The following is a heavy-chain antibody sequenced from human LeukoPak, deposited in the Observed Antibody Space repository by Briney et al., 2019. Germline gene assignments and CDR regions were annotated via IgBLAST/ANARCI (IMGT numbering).Heavy chain of an antibody. CDR2: ISFDGGVS. CDR3: ARVRYDSGWYDY. V-gene: IGHV3-30*04. Sequence: GGSLRLSCAASGFTFSTYAMNWIRQAPGKGLEWVAVISFDGGVSYYADSVKGRFTISRDNSKNTLYLQMNSLRAEDSAVYYCARVRYDSGWYDYWGQGALVTVSS. D-gene: IGHD6-19*01. CDR1: GFTFSTYA. J-gene: IGHJ4*02.